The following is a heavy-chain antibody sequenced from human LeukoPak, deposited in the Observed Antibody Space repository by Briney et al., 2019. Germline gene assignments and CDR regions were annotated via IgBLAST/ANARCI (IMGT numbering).Heavy chain of an antibody. Sequence: PGGSLRLSCAASGFTFSSYWMSWVRQAPGKGLEWVANIKQDGSEKYYVDSVKGRFTISRDNAKNSRYLQMNSLRAEDTAVYYCARTRDNYSSMDVWAKGPRSPSP. V-gene: IGHV3-7*01. CDR2: IKQDGSEK. CDR1: GFTFSSYW. J-gene: IGHJ6*03. CDR3: ARTRDNYSSMDV.